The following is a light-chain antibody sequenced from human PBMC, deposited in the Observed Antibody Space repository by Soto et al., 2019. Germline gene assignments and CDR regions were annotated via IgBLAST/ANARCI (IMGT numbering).Light chain of an antibody. V-gene: IGLV2-11*01. J-gene: IGLJ3*02. CDR1: SSDVGGFNY. Sequence: QSALTQPRSVSGSPGQSATISCTGTSSDVGGFNYVSWYQQHPGKTPKLMIFDVNKRPSGVPDRFSGSKSRSTASLTISGLQADDEADYYCCSYAGTYTWVFGGGIKLTVL. CDR3: CSYAGTYTWV. CDR2: DVN.